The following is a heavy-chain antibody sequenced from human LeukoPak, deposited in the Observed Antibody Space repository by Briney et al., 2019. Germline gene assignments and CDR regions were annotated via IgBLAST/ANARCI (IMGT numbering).Heavy chain of an antibody. CDR3: AREEMATQSPGVSDY. D-gene: IGHD5-24*01. V-gene: IGHV3-7*01. J-gene: IGHJ4*02. CDR1: SFTFSNCW. Sequence: PGGSLKLSCVASSFTFSNCWMSWLRQTPGRGPEWVANINEDGGEKHYADSVKGRFTISRDNAKNSLYLQMNSLRAEDTAVYYCAREEMATQSPGVSDYWGQGTLVTVSS. CDR2: INEDGGEK.